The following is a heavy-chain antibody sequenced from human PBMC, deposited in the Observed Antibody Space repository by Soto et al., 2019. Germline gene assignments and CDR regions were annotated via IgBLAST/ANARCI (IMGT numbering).Heavy chain of an antibody. J-gene: IGHJ4*02. CDR2: INAGNGNT. V-gene: IGHV1-3*01. D-gene: IGHD1-26*01. Sequence: SVNVSCKASGYTFTSYAMHWVRQPPGQRLEWMGWINAGNGNTKYSQKFQGRVTITRDTSASTASMELSSLTSEDTAVYYCARDDSGFSGSHYIDYFNYWGQGALVTVS. CDR1: GYTFTSYA. CDR3: ARDDSGFSGSHYIDYFNY.